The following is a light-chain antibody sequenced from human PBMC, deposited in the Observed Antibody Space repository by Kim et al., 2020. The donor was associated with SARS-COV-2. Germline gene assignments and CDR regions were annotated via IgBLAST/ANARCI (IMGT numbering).Light chain of an antibody. Sequence: RATNNCKSSQSVLYSSNNHNCLGWYQQKPGQPPKLLIYWASTRESGVPDRFNGSGSGTDFTLTISSLQAEDVAVYYCQQYYSTPYSFGQGTKLEI. CDR2: WAS. CDR1: QSVLYSSNNHNC. V-gene: IGKV4-1*01. J-gene: IGKJ2*03. CDR3: QQYYSTPYS.